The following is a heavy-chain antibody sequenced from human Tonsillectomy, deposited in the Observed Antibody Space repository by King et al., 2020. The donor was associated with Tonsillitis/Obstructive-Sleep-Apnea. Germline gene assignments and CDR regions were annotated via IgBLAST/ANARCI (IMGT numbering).Heavy chain of an antibody. CDR3: ARHRGYCSSTSCKYNWFDP. D-gene: IGHD2-2*01. J-gene: IGHJ5*02. Sequence: QLQESGPGLVKPSETLSLTRTVSGGSISSSSYYWGWIRQPPGKGLEWIGSIYYSGSTYHNPSLKSRVTISADTSKHQFSLKLNSVTAADTAVYYCARHRGYCSSTSCKYNWFDPWGQGTLVTVSS. V-gene: IGHV4-39*01. CDR1: GGSISSSSYY. CDR2: IYYSGST.